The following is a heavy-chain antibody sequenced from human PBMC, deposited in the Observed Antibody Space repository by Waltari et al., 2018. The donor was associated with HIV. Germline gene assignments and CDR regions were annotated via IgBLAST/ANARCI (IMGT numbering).Heavy chain of an antibody. J-gene: IGHJ4*02. CDR1: GFHFSSYA. D-gene: IGHD5-18*01. V-gene: IGHV3-30-3*01. CDR3: AREKTAMGDYFDY. CDR2: ISYDGSNK. Sequence: QVQLVESGGGVVQPGRTLRLSCAASGFHFSSYAMHRVRQAPGKGLEWVAVISYDGSNKYYADSVKGRFTISRDNSKNTLYLQMNSLRAEDTAVYYCAREKTAMGDYFDYWGQGTLVTVSS.